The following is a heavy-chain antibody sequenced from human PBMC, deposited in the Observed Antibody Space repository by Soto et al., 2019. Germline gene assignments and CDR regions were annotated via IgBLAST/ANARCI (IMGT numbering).Heavy chain of an antibody. CDR2: INAGGDAT. D-gene: IGHD3-10*01. V-gene: IGHV3-23*01. J-gene: IGHJ6*03. Sequence: LRLSCAASRFTFSMTAMTWVRQAPGEGLEWVSTINAGGDATWYEDSVKCRFTISRDNSKDTVSLQMDGLRVEDTALFYCAKDGSSVTYNHYMDVWAKGTTVTVSS. CDR3: AKDGSSVTYNHYMDV. CDR1: RFTFSMTA.